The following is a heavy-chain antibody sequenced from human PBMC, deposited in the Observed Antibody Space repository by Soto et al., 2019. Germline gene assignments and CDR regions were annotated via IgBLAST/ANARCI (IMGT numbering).Heavy chain of an antibody. D-gene: IGHD3-22*01. Sequence: GGSLRLSCAASGFTFSSYGMHWVRQAPGKGLEWVAVIWYDGSNKYYADSVKGRFTISRDNSRNTLDLQMNSLRAEDTAIYYCAKALNLFYANSGYYSPLDYWGPGTLVTVSS. CDR3: AKALNLFYANSGYYSPLDY. CDR1: GFTFSSYG. CDR2: IWYDGSNK. J-gene: IGHJ4*02. V-gene: IGHV3-30*02.